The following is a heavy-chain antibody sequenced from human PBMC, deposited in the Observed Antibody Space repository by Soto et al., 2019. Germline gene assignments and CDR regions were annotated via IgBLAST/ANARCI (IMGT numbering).Heavy chain of an antibody. D-gene: IGHD2-2*02. CDR2: IYPSGRT. CDR3: ARALYCSSTSCYTIYYYYGMDV. Sequence: QVQLQESGPGLVKPSGTLSLTCAVSGGSISSSNWWNWVRQPPGQGLEWIGEIYPSGRTNYNPSPKSRVPISVDKSKNQFSLKLSSVTAADTAVYYCARALYCSSTSCYTIYYYYGMDVWGQGTTVTVSS. V-gene: IGHV4-4*02. CDR1: GGSISSSNW. J-gene: IGHJ6*02.